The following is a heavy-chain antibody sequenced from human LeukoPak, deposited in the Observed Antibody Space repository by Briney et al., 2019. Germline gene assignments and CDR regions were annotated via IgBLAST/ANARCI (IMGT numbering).Heavy chain of an antibody. CDR3: AKKGIAAADSFDY. J-gene: IGHJ4*02. CDR2: IVGSGDST. Sequence: GGSLRLSCAASGFTFSSYAMSWVRQAPGKGLEWVSAIVGSGDSTYYADSVKGRFTISRDNSKNTLYLQMNSLRAEDTAVYYCAKKGIAAADSFDYWGQGTLVTVSS. V-gene: IGHV3-23*01. D-gene: IGHD6-13*01. CDR1: GFTFSSYA.